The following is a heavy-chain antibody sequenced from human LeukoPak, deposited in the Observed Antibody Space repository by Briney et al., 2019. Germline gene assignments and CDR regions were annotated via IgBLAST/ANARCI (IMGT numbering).Heavy chain of an antibody. J-gene: IGHJ3*02. V-gene: IGHV3-23*01. CDR1: GFSVSSRY. Sequence: PGGSLRLSCAASGFSVSSRYMSWVRQAPGKGLEWVSAISGSGGRTYYADSVKGRFTISRDNSKNTLYLQMNSLRAEDTAVYYCAKDYRYCTSTSCYGDDAFDIWGQGTMVSVSS. CDR3: AKDYRYCTSTSCYGDDAFDI. CDR2: ISGSGGRT. D-gene: IGHD2-2*01.